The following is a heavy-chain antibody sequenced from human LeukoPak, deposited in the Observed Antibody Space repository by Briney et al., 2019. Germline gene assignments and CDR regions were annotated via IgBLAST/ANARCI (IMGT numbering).Heavy chain of an antibody. CDR3: ARDQGCSSTSCHDGWFDP. V-gene: IGHV1-69*04. CDR1: GCTFSSYT. CDR2: IIPILGIA. Sequence: GSSVRVSCKASGCTFSSYTISWVRQAPGQGLEWMGRIIPILGIANYAQKFQGRVTITADKSTSTAYMELSSLRSEDTAVYYCARDQGCSSTSCHDGWFDPWGQGTLVTVSS. D-gene: IGHD2-2*01. J-gene: IGHJ5*02.